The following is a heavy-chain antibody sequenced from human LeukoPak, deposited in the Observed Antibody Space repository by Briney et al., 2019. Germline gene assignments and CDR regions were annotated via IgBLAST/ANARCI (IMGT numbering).Heavy chain of an antibody. D-gene: IGHD3-22*01. CDR2: ISSSSSTI. V-gene: IGHV3-48*01. CDR3: AKVYSVREVVVIDY. J-gene: IGHJ4*02. CDR1: GFTFSSYA. Sequence: PGGSLRLSCAASGFTFSSYAMSWVRQAPGKGLEWVSYISSSSSTIYYADSVKGRFTISRDNAKNSLYLQMNSLRAEDTAVYYCAKVYSVREVVVIDYWGQGTLVTVSS.